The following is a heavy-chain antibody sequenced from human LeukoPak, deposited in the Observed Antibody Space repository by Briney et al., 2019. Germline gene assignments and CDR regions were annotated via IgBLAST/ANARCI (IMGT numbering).Heavy chain of an antibody. Sequence: GGSLRLSCAASGFTFSSYNMNWVRQAPGKGLEWVSSISSRSDYIYYADSVKGRFTVSRDNAKNSLYLQMNSLRAEDTAVYYCAKASAMIVVVSKHFDYWGQGTLVTVSS. V-gene: IGHV3-21*04. J-gene: IGHJ4*02. CDR2: ISSRSDYI. CDR3: AKASAMIVVVSKHFDY. CDR1: GFTFSSYN. D-gene: IGHD3-22*01.